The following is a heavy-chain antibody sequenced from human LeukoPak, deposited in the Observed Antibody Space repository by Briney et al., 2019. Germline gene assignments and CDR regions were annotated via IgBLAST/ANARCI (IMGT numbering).Heavy chain of an antibody. D-gene: IGHD3-22*01. J-gene: IGHJ4*02. CDR2: IYPDDSDT. CDR1: GYAFASYW. Sequence: GESLQISCRVPGYAFASYWIGWVRQVPGKGLEWMGIIYPDDSDTKYSPSFQGQVAFSADKSVNTAYLQWSSLKASDSAMYYCARFEVNHEDSSSFYYFDHWGQGTLVTVSS. CDR3: ARFEVNHEDSSSFYYFDH. V-gene: IGHV5-51*01.